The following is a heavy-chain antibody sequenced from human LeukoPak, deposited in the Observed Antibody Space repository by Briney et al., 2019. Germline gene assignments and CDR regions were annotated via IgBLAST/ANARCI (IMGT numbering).Heavy chain of an antibody. CDR1: GFTFSSYG. CDR3: AKLAPMVRELYYYYGMDV. J-gene: IGHJ6*02. CDR2: ISYDGSNK. D-gene: IGHD3-10*01. V-gene: IGHV3-30*18. Sequence: GGSLRLSFAASGFTFSSYGMHWVRQAPGKGLGWVAVISYDGSNKYNADSVKGRFTISRDNSKNTLYLQMNSLRAEDTAVYYCAKLAPMVRELYYYYGMDVWGQGTTVTVSS.